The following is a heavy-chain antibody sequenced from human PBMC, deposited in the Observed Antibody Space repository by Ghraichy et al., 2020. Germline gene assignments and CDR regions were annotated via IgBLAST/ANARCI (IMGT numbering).Heavy chain of an antibody. Sequence: GGSLRHSCAVSGFTFSSYSMNWIRQAPGEGLEWVSCISGGGDYIYYADSLKGRFTISRDNAKNSLYLQINGLTVEDTAMYYCVRGRDSGSYFPDYWGQGTLVTVSS. D-gene: IGHD1-26*01. CDR3: VRGRDSGSYFPDY. CDR2: ISGGGDYI. CDR1: GFTFSSYS. V-gene: IGHV3-21*03. J-gene: IGHJ4*02.